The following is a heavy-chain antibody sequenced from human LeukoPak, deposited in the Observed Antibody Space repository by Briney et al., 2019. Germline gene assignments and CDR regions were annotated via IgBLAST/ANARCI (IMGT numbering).Heavy chain of an antibody. V-gene: IGHV4-61*02. Sequence: SETLSLTCTVSGDSISSGDYYWSWIRQPAGKGLEWIGRISSSGSTNYNPSLKSRVTISVDTSKNQFSLELSSVTAADTAVYFRAGGPYSYDSSGAFDIWGQGTMVTVSS. D-gene: IGHD3-22*01. CDR3: AGGPYSYDSSGAFDI. J-gene: IGHJ3*02. CDR2: ISSSGST. CDR1: GDSISSGDYY.